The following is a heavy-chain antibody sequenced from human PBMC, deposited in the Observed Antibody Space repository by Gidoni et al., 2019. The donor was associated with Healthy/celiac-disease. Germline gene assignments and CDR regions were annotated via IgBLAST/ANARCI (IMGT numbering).Heavy chain of an antibody. CDR2: ISWDGGST. Sequence: EVQLVESGGVVVQPGGSLRLSCAASGFTFDDYTMHWVRQAPGKGLEWVSLISWDGGSTYYADSVKGRFTISRDNSKNSLYLQMNSLRTEDTALYYCAKASGWELLGQGGFDPWGQGTLVTVSS. CDR1: GFTFDDYT. D-gene: IGHD1-26*01. J-gene: IGHJ5*02. CDR3: AKASGWELLGQGGFDP. V-gene: IGHV3-43*01.